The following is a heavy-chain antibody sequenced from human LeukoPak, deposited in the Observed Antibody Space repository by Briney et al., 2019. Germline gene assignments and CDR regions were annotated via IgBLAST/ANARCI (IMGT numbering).Heavy chain of an antibody. CDR2: IYYSGST. Sequence: PSETLSLTCTVSGGSISSYYWSRIRQPPGKGLEWIGYIYYSGSTNYNPSLKSRVTISVDTSKNQFSLKLSSVTAADTAVYYCARMSGITMVRGVTRTNWFDPWGQGTLVTVSS. V-gene: IGHV4-59*01. CDR3: ARMSGITMVRGVTRTNWFDP. D-gene: IGHD3-10*01. CDR1: GGSISSYY. J-gene: IGHJ5*02.